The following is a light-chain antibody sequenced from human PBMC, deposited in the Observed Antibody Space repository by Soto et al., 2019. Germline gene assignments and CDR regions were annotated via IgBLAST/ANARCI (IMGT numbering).Light chain of an antibody. CDR1: QSVTSSY. CDR2: GAS. Sequence: RHSPGTLASLAGQRHRLCGRGSQSVTSSYLAWYKQKPGPAPSFLIYGASTRATGIPDRFSGSGSGTDFTLAIRRLEPEDFAVDYCQQYGSSGTFGQGTRVEIK. J-gene: IGKJ1*01. CDR3: QQYGSSGT. V-gene: IGKV3-20*01.